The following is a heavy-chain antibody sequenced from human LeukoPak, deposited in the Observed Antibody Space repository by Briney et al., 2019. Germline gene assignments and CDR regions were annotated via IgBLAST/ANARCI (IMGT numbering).Heavy chain of an antibody. V-gene: IGHV4-30-4*01. J-gene: IGHJ4*02. CDR1: GGSISSGDYY. CDR2: IYYSGST. Sequence: SQTLSLTCTVPGGSISSGDYYWSWIRQPPGKGLEWIGYIYYSGSTYYNPSLKSRVTISVDTSKNQFSLKLSSVTAADTAVYYCARARSGYYPFDYWGQGTLVTVSS. CDR3: ARARSGYYPFDY. D-gene: IGHD3-3*01.